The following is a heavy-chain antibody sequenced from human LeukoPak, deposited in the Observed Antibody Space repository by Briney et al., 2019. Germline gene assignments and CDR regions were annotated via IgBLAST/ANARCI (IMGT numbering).Heavy chain of an antibody. CDR2: ISAYNGNT. J-gene: IGHJ6*02. CDR1: GYTFTSYG. D-gene: IGHD2-15*01. V-gene: IGHV1-18*01. Sequence: ASVKISCKASGYTFTSYGISWVRQAPGQGLEWMGWISAYNGNTNYAQKLQGRVTMTTDTSTSTAYMELRSLRSDDTAVYYCARGTGCTGGSCSYYGMDVWGQGTTVTVSS. CDR3: ARGTGCTGGSCSYYGMDV.